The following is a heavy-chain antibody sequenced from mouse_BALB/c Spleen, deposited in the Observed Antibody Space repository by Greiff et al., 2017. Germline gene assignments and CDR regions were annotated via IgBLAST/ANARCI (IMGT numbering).Heavy chain of an antibody. CDR2: ISYDGSN. CDR3: ARDGNYYFDY. CDR1: GYSITSGYY. D-gene: IGHD2-1*01. V-gene: IGHV3-6*02. Sequence: EVQLVESGPGLVKPSQSLSLTCSVTGYSITSGYYWNWIRQFPGNKLEWMGYISYDGSNNYNPSLKNRISITRDTSKNQFFLKLNSVTTEDTATYYCARDGNYYFDYWGQGTTLTVSS. J-gene: IGHJ2*01.